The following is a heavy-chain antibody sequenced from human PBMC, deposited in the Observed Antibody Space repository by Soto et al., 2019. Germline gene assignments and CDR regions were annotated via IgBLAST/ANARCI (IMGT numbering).Heavy chain of an antibody. J-gene: IGHJ5*02. D-gene: IGHD3-22*01. Sequence: SETLCLSCSVEGGSCGGYYGSWISKPPGKGLEWIGEINHSGSTNYNPSLKSRVTISVDTSKNQFSLKLSSVTAADTAVYYCARVSAAYDSSGYYYPHNWFDPWGQRTLVTVSS. CDR1: GGSCGGYY. CDR2: INHSGST. CDR3: ARVSAAYDSSGYYYPHNWFDP. V-gene: IGHV4-34*01.